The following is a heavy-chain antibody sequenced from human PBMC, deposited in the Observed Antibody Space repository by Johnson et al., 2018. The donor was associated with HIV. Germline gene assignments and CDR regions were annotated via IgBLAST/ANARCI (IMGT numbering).Heavy chain of an antibody. CDR2: INWNGGRI. V-gene: IGHV3-20*04. CDR1: VFIFADYG. D-gene: IGHD1-26*01. CDR3: ARRDSGSLSFDI. Sequence: VQLVESGGGVLRPGGSLRLSCEGFVFIFADYGLSWVRQAPGRGLEWVSGINWNGGRIGYADSVKGRCTISRDNVRNSLYLQMNSLRAEDTAFYYCARRDSGSLSFDIWGQGTMVTVSS. J-gene: IGHJ3*02.